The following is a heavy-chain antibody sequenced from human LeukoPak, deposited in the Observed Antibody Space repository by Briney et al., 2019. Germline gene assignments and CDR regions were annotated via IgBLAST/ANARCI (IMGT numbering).Heavy chain of an antibody. V-gene: IGHV3-30*04. J-gene: IGHJ4*02. Sequence: GGSLRLSCAASGFTFSRHAMHWVRQAPGKGLEWVAVISYEGSTKYYADSVKGRFTISRDNSKNTLYLQLNSLRSEDTAVYYCARVPAAGHFDYWGQGTLVTVSS. D-gene: IGHD6-13*01. CDR2: ISYEGSTK. CDR1: GFTFSRHA. CDR3: ARVPAAGHFDY.